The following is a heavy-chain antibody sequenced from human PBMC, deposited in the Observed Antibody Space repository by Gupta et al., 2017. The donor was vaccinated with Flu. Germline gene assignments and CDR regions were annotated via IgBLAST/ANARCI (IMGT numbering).Heavy chain of an antibody. J-gene: IGHJ4*02. CDR2: ISWNSGSL. D-gene: IGHD6-13*01. CDR3: VKDSLSSSWSLFEC. Sequence: SGFNLDDHAMHWVRLAPGKGLEWVSGISWNSGSLGYADSVKGRFTISSDNAKKSLYLPMDSLRTEDAAFDYCVKDSLSSSWSLFECWGPRTMVTVSS. CDR1: GFNLDDHA. V-gene: IGHV3-9*01.